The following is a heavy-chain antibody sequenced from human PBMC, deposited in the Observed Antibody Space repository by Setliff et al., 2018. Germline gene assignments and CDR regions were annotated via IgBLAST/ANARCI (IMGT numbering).Heavy chain of an antibody. Sequence: SVKVSCKASGDSYNNYAISWVRQAPGQGLEWMGGIIPMFGTPAYAQKFQDRVTITTDESTSTAYMELDSLRSEDTAVYYCARSPAVLGIVYLDPWGQGTLVTVSS. CDR1: GDSYNNYA. CDR2: IIPMFGTP. CDR3: ARSPAVLGIVYLDP. J-gene: IGHJ5*02. D-gene: IGHD2-15*01. V-gene: IGHV1-69*05.